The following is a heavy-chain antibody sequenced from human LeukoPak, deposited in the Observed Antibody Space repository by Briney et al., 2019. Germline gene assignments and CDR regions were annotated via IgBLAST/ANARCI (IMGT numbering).Heavy chain of an antibody. J-gene: IGHJ3*02. V-gene: IGHV3-7*01. CDR3: ARDDALGDNALDI. Sequence: GGSLRLSCAASGFTFSSYWMSWVRQAPGKGLEWVANIKQDGSEKYYVDSVKGRFTISRDNAKNSLYLQMNSLRAEDTAVYYCARDDALGDNALDIWGQGTMVTVSS. CDR2: IKQDGSEK. D-gene: IGHD3-16*01. CDR1: GFTFSSYW.